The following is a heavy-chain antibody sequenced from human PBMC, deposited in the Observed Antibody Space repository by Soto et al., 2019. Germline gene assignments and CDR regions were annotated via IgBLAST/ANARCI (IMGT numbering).Heavy chain of an antibody. V-gene: IGHV1-46*01. D-gene: IGHD1-26*01. CDR3: ARGAFREFGTFDV. Sequence: ASVKVSCKESGYTLTSYYMHWVRQATGQGLEWMGIINPSGGSTSYAQKFQGRVTMTRDTSKNQFSLQLNSLTPEDAAVYYCARGAFREFGTFDVWGQGTMVTVSS. J-gene: IGHJ3*01. CDR2: INPSGGST. CDR1: GYTLTSYY.